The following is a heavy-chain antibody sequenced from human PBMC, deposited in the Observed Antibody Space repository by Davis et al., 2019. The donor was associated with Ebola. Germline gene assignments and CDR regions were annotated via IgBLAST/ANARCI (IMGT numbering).Heavy chain of an antibody. CDR2: IHNSGST. J-gene: IGHJ1*01. CDR1: GVSISNNNYY. V-gene: IGHV4-39*01. Sequence: MPSETLSLTCTVSGVSISNNNYYWGWIRQPPGKGLVWIGSIHNSGSTYYGPSLKSRLTISVDTSKNQFSLKLSSVSAADTAIYYCARHSRQTSGWNDCFQHWGQGTLVTVSS. CDR3: ARHSRQTSGWNDCFQH. D-gene: IGHD6-19*01.